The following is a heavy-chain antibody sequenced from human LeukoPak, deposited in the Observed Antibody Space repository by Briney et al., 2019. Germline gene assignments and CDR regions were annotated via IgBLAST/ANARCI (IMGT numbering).Heavy chain of an antibody. CDR2: ISSSSSYI. D-gene: IGHD3-3*01. CDR1: GFTCSSYS. V-gene: IGHV3-21*01. Sequence: GGSLRLSCAASGFTCSSYSMNWVRQAPGKELEWVSSISSSSSYIYYADSVKGRFTISRDNAKNSLYLQMNSLRAEDTAVYYCARDGSGGVDYWGQGTLVTVSS. J-gene: IGHJ4*02. CDR3: ARDGSGGVDY.